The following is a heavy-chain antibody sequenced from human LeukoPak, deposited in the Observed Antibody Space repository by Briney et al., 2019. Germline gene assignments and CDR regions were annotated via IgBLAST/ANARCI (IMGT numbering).Heavy chain of an antibody. D-gene: IGHD2-8*02. CDR1: GGSFSGYY. V-gene: IGHV4-34*01. CDR2: INHSGST. J-gene: IGHJ6*02. Sequence: PSETLSLTCAVYGGSFSGYYWSWIRQPPGKGLEWIGEINHSGSTNYNPSLKSRVTISVDTSKNQFSLKLSSVTAADTAVYYCARGVVEFTGDYYYYYGMDVWGQGTTVTVSS. CDR3: ARGVVEFTGDYYYYYGMDV.